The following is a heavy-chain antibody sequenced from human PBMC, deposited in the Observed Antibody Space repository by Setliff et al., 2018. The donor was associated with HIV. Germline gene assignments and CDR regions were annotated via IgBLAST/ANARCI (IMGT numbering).Heavy chain of an antibody. J-gene: IGHJ6*02. V-gene: IGHV1-3*04. Sequence: ASVKVSCKASGYTFSQYALHWVRQAPGQRLVWMGWINTGNENTRYSQKFQGRVSIIRDTSANTAYMELTNLRSDDSAIYYCARVSGGRPGNYYYAMDVWGQGTTVTVSS. CDR1: GYTFSQYA. D-gene: IGHD1-26*01. CDR3: ARVSGGRPGNYYYAMDV. CDR2: INTGNENT.